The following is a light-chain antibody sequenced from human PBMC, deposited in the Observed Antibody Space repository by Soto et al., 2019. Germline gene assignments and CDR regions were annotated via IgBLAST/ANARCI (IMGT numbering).Light chain of an antibody. CDR2: DVT. J-gene: IGLJ1*01. CDR1: SSDVGGYTY. CDR3: CSYAGSYTYV. V-gene: IGLV2-11*01. Sequence: QSVLTQPRSVSGSPGQSVTISCTGTSSDVGGYTYVSWYQQHPGKAPKLIICDVTERPSGVPARFSGSKSGNTASLTISGLQAEDEADYYCCSYAGSYTYVFGTGTKVTVL.